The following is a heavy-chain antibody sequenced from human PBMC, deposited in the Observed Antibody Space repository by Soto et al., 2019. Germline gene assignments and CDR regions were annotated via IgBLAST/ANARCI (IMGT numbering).Heavy chain of an antibody. D-gene: IGHD3-22*01. J-gene: IGHJ4*02. V-gene: IGHV3-30-3*01. Sequence: QVQLVESGGGVVQPGRSLRLSCAASGFTFSSYAMHWVRQAPGKGREWVAVISYDGSNKYYADSVKGRFTISRDNSKNTLYLQMNSLRAEDTAVYYCARAHKGYYYDSSGQIYYWGQGTLGTGSS. CDR1: GFTFSSYA. CDR3: ARAHKGYYYDSSGQIYY. CDR2: ISYDGSNK.